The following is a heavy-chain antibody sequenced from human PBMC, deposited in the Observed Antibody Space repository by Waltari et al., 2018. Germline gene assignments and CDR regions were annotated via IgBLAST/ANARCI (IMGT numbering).Heavy chain of an antibody. CDR1: GFTLSSYA. J-gene: IGHJ4*02. V-gene: IGHV3-23*01. Sequence: EVQLLESGGGLVQPGGSLRLSCAASGFTLSSYALTWARQAPGKGLEWVSAISGSGGSTYYADSVKGRFTISRDNSKNTLYLQMNSLRAEDTAVYYCAKWVPAAELFDYWGQGTLVTVSS. CDR3: AKWVPAAELFDY. D-gene: IGHD2-2*01. CDR2: ISGSGGST.